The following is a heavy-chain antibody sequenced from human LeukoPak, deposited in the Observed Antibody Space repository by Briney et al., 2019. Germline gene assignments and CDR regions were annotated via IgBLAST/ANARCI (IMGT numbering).Heavy chain of an antibody. V-gene: IGHV3-49*04. D-gene: IGHD2-15*01. CDR1: GFPFGDYT. Sequence: PGRSLRLSCTASGFPFGDYTMSWGRQAPGEGLEWVGFIRSKVSGGTTEYAASVKGRFTISRDDSKNIAYLQMNSLETDDTAVYYCSKGGHFDYWGQGTLVTVPS. CDR2: IRSKVSGGTT. CDR3: SKGGHFDY. J-gene: IGHJ4*02.